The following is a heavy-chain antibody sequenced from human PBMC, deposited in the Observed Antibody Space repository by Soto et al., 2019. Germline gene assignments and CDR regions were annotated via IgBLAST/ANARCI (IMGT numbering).Heavy chain of an antibody. CDR2: INRHGGST. J-gene: IGHJ4*02. CDR1: GFPFDDYG. D-gene: IGHD4-17*01. V-gene: IGHV3-20*04. CDR3: ARTPGYYGDLFAY. Sequence: EVQLVESGGGAVRPGGSLRLSCAASGFPFDDYGMSWVRQAPGKGLEWVSGINRHGGSTGYADSVKGRFTISRDNAKNSLHLHMTSLRAEDTAFYYCARTPGYYGDLFAYWGQGTLVTVSA.